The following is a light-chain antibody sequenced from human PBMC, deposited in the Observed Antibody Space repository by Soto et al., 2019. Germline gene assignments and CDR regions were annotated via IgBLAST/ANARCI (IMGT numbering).Light chain of an antibody. J-gene: IGKJ3*01. Sequence: ESVLTQSPATLSLSPGERVSLSCRASQSVGSYSAWYQQKPGQPPRLLIYDASKRAPGIPARFSGSGSGTDFTLTISSLEPEDFAVYYCQQRSHWPSFTFGPGTTVDV. CDR1: QSVGSY. CDR2: DAS. V-gene: IGKV3-11*01. CDR3: QQRSHWPSFT.